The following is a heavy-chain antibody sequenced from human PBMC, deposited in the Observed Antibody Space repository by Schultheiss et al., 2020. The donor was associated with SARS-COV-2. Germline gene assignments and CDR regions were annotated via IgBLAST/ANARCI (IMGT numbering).Heavy chain of an antibody. V-gene: IGHV1-2*02. CDR1: GGTFSSYA. CDR3: AIQLWRYYYGMDV. D-gene: IGHD5-18*01. CDR2: INPNSGGT. J-gene: IGHJ6*02. Sequence: ASVKVSCKASGGTFSSYAISWVRQAPGQGLEWMGWINPNSGGTNYAQKFQGRVTMTRDTSISTAYMELSRLRSDDTAVYYCAIQLWRYYYGMDVWGQGTTVTVSS.